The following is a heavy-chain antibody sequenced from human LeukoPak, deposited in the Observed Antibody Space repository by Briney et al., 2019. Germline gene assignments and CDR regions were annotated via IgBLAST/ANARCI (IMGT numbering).Heavy chain of an antibody. J-gene: IGHJ4*02. V-gene: IGHV4-59*08. CDR2: IYYSGST. CDR3: ARRKGYCSGGSCYPCFDY. Sequence: SETLSLTCTVSGGSISSYYWSWIRQPPGKGLEWIGYIYYSGSTSYSPSLKSRVTISVDTSKNQFSLKLSSVTAADTAVYYCARRKGYCSGGSCYPCFDYWGQGTLVTVSS. D-gene: IGHD2-15*01. CDR1: GGSISSYY.